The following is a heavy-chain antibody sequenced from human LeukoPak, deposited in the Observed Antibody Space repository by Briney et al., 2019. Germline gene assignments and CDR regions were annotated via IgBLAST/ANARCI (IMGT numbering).Heavy chain of an antibody. Sequence: SGTLSLTCTVSGGSISSGDYYWTWIRQPPGKGLEWIGYIYHSGSTHYKASLKSRLTISLDTSKNQISLRLTSVTAADTAVYFCARGLRGIMVRGGITDLNWFDPWGQGALVAVSS. J-gene: IGHJ5*02. CDR3: ARGLRGIMVRGGITDLNWFDP. CDR2: IYHSGST. CDR1: GGSISSGDYY. D-gene: IGHD3-10*01. V-gene: IGHV4-30-4*01.